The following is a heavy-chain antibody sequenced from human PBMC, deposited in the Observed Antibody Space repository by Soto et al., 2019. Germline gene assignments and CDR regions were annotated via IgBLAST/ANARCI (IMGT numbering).Heavy chain of an antibody. CDR2: IIPIFGTA. J-gene: IGHJ4*02. CDR3: ARGRIVVDANATIRDFDY. CDR1: GGTFSSYA. Sequence: SVKVSCKASGGTFSSYAISWVRQAPGQGLEWMGGIIPIFGTANYAQKFQGRVTITADESTSTAYMELSSLRSEDTAVYYCARGRIVVDANATIRDFDYWGQGTLVTVSS. D-gene: IGHD2-15*01. V-gene: IGHV1-69*13.